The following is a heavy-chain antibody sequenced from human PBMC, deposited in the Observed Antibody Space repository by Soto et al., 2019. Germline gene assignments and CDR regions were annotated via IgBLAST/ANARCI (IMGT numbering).Heavy chain of an antibody. Sequence: GASVKGSCQASGSTFTGYYMHWVRQAPGQGLEWMGWINPNSGGTNYAQKFQGRVTMTRDTSISTAYMELSRLRSDDTAVYYCARASIAARTFDYWGQGTLVTVSS. CDR2: INPNSGGT. CDR3: ARASIAARTFDY. CDR1: GSTFTGYY. D-gene: IGHD6-6*01. V-gene: IGHV1-2*02. J-gene: IGHJ4*02.